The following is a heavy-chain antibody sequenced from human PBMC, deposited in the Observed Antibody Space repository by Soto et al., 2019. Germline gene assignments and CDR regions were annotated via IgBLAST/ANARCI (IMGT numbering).Heavy chain of an antibody. CDR3: AGVWTSSRLPPYYYYMDV. D-gene: IGHD2-2*01. J-gene: IGHJ6*03. CDR1: GYTFTSYG. CDR2: ISAYNGNT. V-gene: IGHV1-18*01. Sequence: QVQLVQSGAEVKKPGASVKVSCKASGYTFTSYGISWVRQAPGQGLEWMGWISAYNGNTNYAQKLQGRVTMTTDTSTSTAYMELRSLGSDDAAVYYCAGVWTSSRLPPYYYYMDVWGKGTTVTVSS.